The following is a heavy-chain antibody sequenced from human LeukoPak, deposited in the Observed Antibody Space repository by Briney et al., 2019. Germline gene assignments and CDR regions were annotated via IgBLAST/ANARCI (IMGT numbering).Heavy chain of an antibody. CDR3: TTDGEYQLLSWFDP. J-gene: IGHJ5*02. CDR1: GFTFSNAW. D-gene: IGHD2-2*01. V-gene: IGHV3-15*01. Sequence: GGSLRLSCAASGFTFSNAWMSWVRQAPGKGLEWVGRIKSKTDGGTTDYAAPVKGRFTISRDDSKNTLYLQVNSLKTEDTAVYYCTTDGEYQLLSWFDPWGQGTLVTVSS. CDR2: IKSKTDGGTT.